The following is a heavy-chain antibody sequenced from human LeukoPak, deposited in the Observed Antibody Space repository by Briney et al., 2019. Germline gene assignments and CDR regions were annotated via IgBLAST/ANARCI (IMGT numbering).Heavy chain of an antibody. D-gene: IGHD2-2*01. CDR1: GYTFTSYG. CDR3: ARDLRCSSTSCHNWFAP. CDR2: ISAYNGNT. J-gene: IGHJ5*02. V-gene: IGHV1-18*03. Sequence: ASVKVSCKASGYTFTSYGISWVRQAPGQGLEWMGWISAYNGNTNYAQKLQGRVTMTTDTSTSTAYMELRSLRSDDMAVYYCARDLRCSSTSCHNWFAPRGPGNPGHRLL.